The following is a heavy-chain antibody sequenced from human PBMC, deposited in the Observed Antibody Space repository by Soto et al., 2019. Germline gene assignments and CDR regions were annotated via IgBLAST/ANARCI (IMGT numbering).Heavy chain of an antibody. CDR1: GYYFTGYY. Sequence: QVRLVQSGAEMKKPGASVKVSCKASGYYFTGYYMHWVRQAPGQGLEWMGWINPNSGVTNYAQRFQGRVSMTRATSISTAYREVKRLTSHHTAVYYCAPNLLSSTSRGSDFDPWGQGTLVIVS. V-gene: IGHV1-2*02. CDR2: INPNSGVT. CDR3: APNLLSSTSRGSDFDP. D-gene: IGHD6-19*01. J-gene: IGHJ5*02.